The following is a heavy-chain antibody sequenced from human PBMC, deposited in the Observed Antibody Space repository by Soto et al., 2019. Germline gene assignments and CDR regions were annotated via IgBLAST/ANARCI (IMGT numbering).Heavy chain of an antibody. J-gene: IGHJ5*02. CDR3: ARDYCSSTSCYLIWFDP. D-gene: IGHD2-2*01. CDR2: ISSSSSTI. Sequence: GGSLRLSCAASGFTFSSYSLNWVRQAPGKGLEWVSYISSSSSTIYYADSVKGRFTISRDNAKNSLYLQMNSLRDEDTAVYYCARDYCSSTSCYLIWFDPWGQGTLVTVSS. V-gene: IGHV3-48*02. CDR1: GFTFSSYS.